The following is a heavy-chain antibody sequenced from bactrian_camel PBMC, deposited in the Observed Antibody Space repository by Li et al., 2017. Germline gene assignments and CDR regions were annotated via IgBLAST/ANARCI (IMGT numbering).Heavy chain of an antibody. D-gene: IGHD3*01. CDR3: VARTYGDSWYLLRRYDDNY. Sequence: HVQLVESGGGSVQAGGSLRLSCAASGYTYTMGWFRQAPGKEREGVAAIDSDGRTTYAESVKGRFTISKDNEKNTLYLQMNSLKLKDTAMYYCVARTYGDSWYLLRRYDDNYWGQGTQVTVS. CDR2: IDSDGRT. V-gene: IGHV3S53*01. J-gene: IGHJ4*01. CDR1: GYTYTM.